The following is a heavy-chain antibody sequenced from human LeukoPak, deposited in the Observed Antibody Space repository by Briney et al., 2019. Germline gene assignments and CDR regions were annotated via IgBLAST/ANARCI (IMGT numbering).Heavy chain of an antibody. Sequence: SETLSLTCAVYGGSFSGYYWSWIRQPPGKGLEWIGEINHSGSTNYNPSLKSRVTISVDKSKNQFSLRLNSVTAADTAMYYCAKSGGYGLIDYWGQGTLVTVSS. J-gene: IGHJ4*02. D-gene: IGHD1-26*01. V-gene: IGHV4-34*01. CDR1: GGSFSGYY. CDR2: INHSGST. CDR3: AKSGGYGLIDY.